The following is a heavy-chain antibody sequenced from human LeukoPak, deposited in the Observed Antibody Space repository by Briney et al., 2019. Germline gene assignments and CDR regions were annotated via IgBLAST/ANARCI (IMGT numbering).Heavy chain of an antibody. CDR1: GFTFRSNA. V-gene: IGHV3-30*18. Sequence: GGSLRLSCAASGFTFRSNAMHWVRQAPGKGLEWVAFTSYDGSIKYYANSVKGRFSISRDNSKHTLYLQMNSLRAEDTAVYYCAKESNYDFWSGYFAWGQGTLVTVSS. J-gene: IGHJ5*02. CDR3: AKESNYDFWSGYFA. CDR2: TSYDGSIK. D-gene: IGHD3-3*01.